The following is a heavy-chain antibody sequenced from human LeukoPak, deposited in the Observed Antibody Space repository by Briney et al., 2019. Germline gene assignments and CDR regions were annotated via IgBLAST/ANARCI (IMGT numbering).Heavy chain of an antibody. D-gene: IGHD3-10*01. V-gene: IGHV4-39*01. CDR3: ARPGYYYGSGSYHPFDY. CDR2: IYYSGTT. Sequence: SETLSLTCTVSDTSISSTAYYWGWIRQPPGKGLEWFGSIYYSGTTYYNPSLKSRVTISVDTTKNQFSLKLSSVTAADTAVYYCARPGYYYGSGSYHPFDYWGQGTLVTVSS. CDR1: DTSISSTAYY. J-gene: IGHJ4*02.